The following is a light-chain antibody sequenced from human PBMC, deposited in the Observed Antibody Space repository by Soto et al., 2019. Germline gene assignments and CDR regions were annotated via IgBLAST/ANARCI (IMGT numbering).Light chain of an antibody. J-gene: IGLJ1*01. Sequence: SYELTQPPSVSVSPGQTASITCSGDKLGDNYACWYQQKPGQSPVLVIYQDSKRPSGIPERFSGSNSGNTATLTIRGTQAMDEADYYCQAWDSSTEVFGTGTKVTVL. V-gene: IGLV3-1*01. CDR1: KLGDNY. CDR3: QAWDSSTEV. CDR2: QDS.